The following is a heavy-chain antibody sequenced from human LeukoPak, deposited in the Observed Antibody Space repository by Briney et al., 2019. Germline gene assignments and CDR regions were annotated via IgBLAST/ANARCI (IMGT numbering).Heavy chain of an antibody. CDR2: INHSGST. D-gene: IGHD5-18*01. CDR1: GASISPHY. CDR3: ARMAAMVTLDY. Sequence: PSETLSLTCTVSGASISPHYWTWIRQPPGKGLEWIGEINHSGSTNYNPSLKSRVTISVDTSKNQCSLKVRSVTAADTAVYYCARMAAMVTLDYWGQGTLVTVSS. J-gene: IGHJ4*02. V-gene: IGHV4-34*01.